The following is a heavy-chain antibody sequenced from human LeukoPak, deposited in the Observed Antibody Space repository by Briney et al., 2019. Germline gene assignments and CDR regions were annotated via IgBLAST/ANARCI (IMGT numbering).Heavy chain of an antibody. CDR3: ATDTVTTNDYGLDY. D-gene: IGHD5-12*01. CDR1: GFTFNNYA. V-gene: IGHV3-15*01. Sequence: GGSLRLSCAASGFTFNNYAMSWVRQAPGKGLEWVGRIKTKAEGGPTDYAAPVKGRFTVSRDDSKNILYLQMDSLKSEDTAVYYCATDTVTTNDYGLDYWGQGTQVTVSS. CDR2: IKTKAEGGPT. J-gene: IGHJ4*02.